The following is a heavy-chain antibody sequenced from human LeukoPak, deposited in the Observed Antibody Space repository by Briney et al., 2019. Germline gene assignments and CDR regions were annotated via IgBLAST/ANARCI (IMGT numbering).Heavy chain of an antibody. CDR2: IYSGGST. CDR1: GFTVSSNY. V-gene: IGHV3-66*01. CDR3: ARDLGVFDFWSGYYSDKYGMDV. J-gene: IGHJ6*02. D-gene: IGHD3-3*01. Sequence: QTGGSLRLSCAASGFTVSSNYMSWVRQAPGKGLEWVSVIYSGGSTYYADSVKGRFTTSRDNSKNTLYLQMNSLRAEDTAVYYCARDLGVFDFWSGYYSDKYGMDVWGQGTTVTVSS.